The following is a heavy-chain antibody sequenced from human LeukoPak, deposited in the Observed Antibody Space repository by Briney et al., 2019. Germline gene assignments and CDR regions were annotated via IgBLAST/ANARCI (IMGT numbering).Heavy chain of an antibody. CDR2: INHSGST. CDR1: GGSFSGYY. CDR3: ARHRGRGYYFGYFDY. V-gene: IGHV4-34*01. D-gene: IGHD3-22*01. J-gene: IGHJ4*02. Sequence: PSETLSLTCAVYGGSFSGYYWSWIRQPPGKGLEWIGEINHSGSTNYNPSLKSRVTISVDTSKNQFSLKLSSVTAADTAVYYCARHRGRGYYFGYFDYWGQGTLVTVSS.